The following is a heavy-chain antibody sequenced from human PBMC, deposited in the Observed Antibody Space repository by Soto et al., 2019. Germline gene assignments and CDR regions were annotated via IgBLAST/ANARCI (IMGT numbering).Heavy chain of an antibody. V-gene: IGHV4-30-4*01. CDR3: AIVGGNGIDY. Sequence: TLSLTCTVSGGSIRSGDSYWSWIRQPPGKGLEWIGYIYYSWSTYYNPSLKSRVTISVDTSKHQFSLKLSSVTAADTDVYYCAIVGGNGIDYWGQGTLVTVSS. D-gene: IGHD1-26*01. J-gene: IGHJ4*02. CDR2: IYYSWST. CDR1: GGSIRSGDSY.